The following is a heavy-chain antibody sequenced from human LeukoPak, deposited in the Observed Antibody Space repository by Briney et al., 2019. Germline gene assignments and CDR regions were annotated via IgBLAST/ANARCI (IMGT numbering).Heavy chain of an antibody. V-gene: IGHV1-46*01. CDR2: INPSGGST. D-gene: IGHD1-14*01. CDR1: GGTFSSYA. CDR3: ARDLNHYYYYMDV. J-gene: IGHJ6*03. Sequence: ASVKVSCKASGGTFSSYAISWVRQAPGQGLEWMGIINPSGGSTSYAQKFQGRVTMTRDTSTSTVYMELSSLRSEDTAVYYCARDLNHYYYYMDVWGKGTTVTVSS.